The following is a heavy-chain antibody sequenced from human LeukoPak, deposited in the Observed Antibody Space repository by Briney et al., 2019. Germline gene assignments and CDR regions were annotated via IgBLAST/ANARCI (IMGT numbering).Heavy chain of an antibody. CDR2: INHSGST. CDR1: GGSFSGYY. D-gene: IGHD6-13*01. J-gene: IGHJ1*01. Sequence: PSETLSLTCAVYGGSFSGYYWSWIRQPPGKGLEWIGEINHSGSTNYNPSLKSRVTISVDTSKNQFSLKLSSVTAADTAVYYRARGEYSSSWYPKYFQHWGQGTLVTVSS. V-gene: IGHV4-34*01. CDR3: ARGEYSSSWYPKYFQH.